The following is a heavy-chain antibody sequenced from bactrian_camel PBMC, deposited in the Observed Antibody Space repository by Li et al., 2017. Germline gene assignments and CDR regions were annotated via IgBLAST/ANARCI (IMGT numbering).Heavy chain of an antibody. J-gene: IGHJ6*01. CDR1: TGTFRSAC. CDR3: GAHYPGFDHSRECDLDFPY. V-gene: IGHV3S68*01. Sequence: HVQLVESGGGSVQAGGSLRLSCAASTGTFRSACMGWIRQVSGNECELVSKIKSSSDGSTYYHDSVKGRFTVSRGNAKNTIFLQMNDLKPEDTAVYYCGAHYPGFDHSRECDLDFPYSGRGTQVTVS. CDR2: IKSSSDGST. D-gene: IGHD1*01.